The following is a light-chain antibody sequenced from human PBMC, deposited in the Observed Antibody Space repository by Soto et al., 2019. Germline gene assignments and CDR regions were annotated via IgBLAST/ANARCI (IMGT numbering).Light chain of an antibody. V-gene: IGKV1-27*01. Sequence: DIQMTQSPSSLSASVGDRVTITCRASQGISTYLAWYQQKPGHVPTLLIFAASTLHSGVPSRFSGSGSATGRTLTIGSPKPEAVATYYCQKYSSARWTFGQGTKVEIK. CDR3: QKYSSARWT. CDR1: QGISTY. CDR2: AAS. J-gene: IGKJ1*01.